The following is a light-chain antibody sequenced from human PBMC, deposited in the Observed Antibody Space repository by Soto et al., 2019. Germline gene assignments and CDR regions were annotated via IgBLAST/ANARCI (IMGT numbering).Light chain of an antibody. J-gene: IGKJ2*01. CDR2: DAS. CDR1: QSISSS. CDR3: QQYESYPYS. Sequence: IQMTQSPSTVSASVGDRVTITCRASQSISSSLAWYQQKPGKAPKVLIYDASSLDSGVPSRFSGSGYGTEFTLTVISLQPGDFATYSCQQYESYPYSFGQGTKLEIK. V-gene: IGKV1-5*01.